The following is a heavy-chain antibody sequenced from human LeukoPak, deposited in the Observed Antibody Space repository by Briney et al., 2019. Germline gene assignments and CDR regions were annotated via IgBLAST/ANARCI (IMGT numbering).Heavy chain of an antibody. CDR1: GYSFTSYW. V-gene: IGHV5-51*01. CDR3: ARSVNYYDSSGYYYPFDY. CDR2: IYPGDSDT. Sequence: GESLKISCKGSGYSFTSYWIGWVRQMPGKGLEWMGIIYPGDSDTRYSPSFQGQVTISADKSISTAYLQWSSLKASDTAMYYCARSVNYYDSSGYYYPFDYWGQGTLVTVSS. J-gene: IGHJ4*02. D-gene: IGHD3-22*01.